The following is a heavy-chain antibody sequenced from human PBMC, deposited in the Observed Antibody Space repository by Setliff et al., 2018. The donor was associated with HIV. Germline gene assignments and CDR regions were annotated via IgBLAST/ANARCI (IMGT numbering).Heavy chain of an antibody. V-gene: IGHV3-48*04. J-gene: IGHJ4*02. CDR1: GFIFSNYR. D-gene: IGHD6-19*01. Sequence: GGSLTLSCAASGFIFSNYRMNWVRQAPGKGLEWVSYISSSSTTIKYADYVKGRFTISRDNAKNSLYLQMNSLRAEDTAVYYCARAVHSGWYYFDYWGQGTLVTVSS. CDR3: ARAVHSGWYYFDY. CDR2: ISSSSTTI.